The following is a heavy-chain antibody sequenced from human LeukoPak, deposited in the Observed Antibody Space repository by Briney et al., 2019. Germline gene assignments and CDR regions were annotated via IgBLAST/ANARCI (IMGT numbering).Heavy chain of an antibody. CDR3: AKEKGGYSYGEAFDI. D-gene: IGHD5-18*01. CDR2: ISYDGSNK. CDR1: GFTFSSYA. J-gene: IGHJ3*02. V-gene: IGHV3-30-3*01. Sequence: PGGSLRLSCAASGFTFSSYAMHWVRQAPGKGLEWVAVISYDGSNKYYADSVKGRFTISRDNSKNTLYLQMNSLRAEDTAVYYCAKEKGGYSYGEAFDIWGQGTMVTVSS.